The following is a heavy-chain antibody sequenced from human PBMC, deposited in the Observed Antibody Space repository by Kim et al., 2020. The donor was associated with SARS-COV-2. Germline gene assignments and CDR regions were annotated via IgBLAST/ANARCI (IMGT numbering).Heavy chain of an antibody. D-gene: IGHD6-19*01. V-gene: IGHV4-39*01. CDR3: ARCRRSGLCYIGF. CDR2: VYSSGST. CDR1: GDSISTSSDY. J-gene: IGHJ4*02. Sequence: SETLSLTCTVSGDSISTSSDYWGWIRQPPGKGLEWIGSVYSSGSTYYNPSLKSRVTVSVDTSKSQFSLRLTSVTATDTAVYYCARCRRSGLCYIGFWGQGTQVPVSS.